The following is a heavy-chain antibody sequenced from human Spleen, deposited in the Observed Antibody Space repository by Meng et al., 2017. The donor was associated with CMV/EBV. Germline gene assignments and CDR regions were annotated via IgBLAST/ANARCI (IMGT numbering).Heavy chain of an antibody. Sequence: SVTSNSSAWNRLTHSPSLGLEGLGRTDYGSTCCVHYLLSVKSRMTITPTTSTSQFSLQLNSVTPDDTAVYYCARVSGAYNYGTFDYWGQGTLVTVSS. J-gene: IGHJ4*02. CDR1: SVTSNSSA. D-gene: IGHD5-24*01. V-gene: IGHV6-1*01. CDR3: ARVSGAYNYGTFDY. CDR2: TDYGSTCCV.